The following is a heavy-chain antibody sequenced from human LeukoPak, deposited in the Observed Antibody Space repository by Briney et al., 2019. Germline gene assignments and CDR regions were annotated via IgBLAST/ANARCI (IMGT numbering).Heavy chain of an antibody. Sequence: ASVKVSCKASGYTFTSYDINWVRQATGQGLEWMGWMNPNSGNTGHAQKFQGRVTMTRNTSISTAYMELSSLRSEDTAVYYCARGHYGSGSYYIDYWGQGTLVTVSS. CDR1: GYTFTSYD. CDR2: MNPNSGNT. J-gene: IGHJ4*02. CDR3: ARGHYGSGSYYIDY. V-gene: IGHV1-8*01. D-gene: IGHD3-10*01.